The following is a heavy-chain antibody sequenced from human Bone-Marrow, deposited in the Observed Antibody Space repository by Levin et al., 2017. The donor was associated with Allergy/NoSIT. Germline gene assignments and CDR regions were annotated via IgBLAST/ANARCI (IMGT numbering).Heavy chain of an antibody. Sequence: SETLSLTCTVSGGSISSSSYYWGWIRQPPGKGLEWIGSIYYSGSTYYNPSLKSRVTISVDTSKNQFSLKLSSVTAADTAVYYCAGLVNYWFDPWGQGTLVTVSS. V-gene: IGHV4-39*01. CDR3: AGLVNYWFDP. J-gene: IGHJ5*02. CDR1: GGSISSSSYY. D-gene: IGHD6-19*01. CDR2: IYYSGST.